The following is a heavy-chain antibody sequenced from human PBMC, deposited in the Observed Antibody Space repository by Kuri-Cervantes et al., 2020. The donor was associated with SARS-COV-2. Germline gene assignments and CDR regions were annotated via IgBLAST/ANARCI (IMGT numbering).Heavy chain of an antibody. CDR3: ARSSSEGMIYFDY. J-gene: IGHJ4*02. D-gene: IGHD6-19*01. Sequence: GGSLRLSCAASGLMFDDYGMNWVRQIPGKGLEWVAGINWNGGSTGYADSVRGRFTISRDNAKNSLFLQMSSLRAEDTALYYCARSSSEGMIYFDYWGQGTLVTVSS. CDR1: GLMFDDYG. CDR2: INWNGGST. V-gene: IGHV3-20*04.